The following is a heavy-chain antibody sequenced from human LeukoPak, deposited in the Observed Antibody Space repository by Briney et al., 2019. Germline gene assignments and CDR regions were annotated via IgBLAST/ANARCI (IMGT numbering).Heavy chain of an antibody. D-gene: IGHD2-15*01. V-gene: IGHV3-48*01. CDR1: GFTFSIYS. Sequence: PGGSLRLSCAASGFTFSIYSMNWVRQAPGKGLEWVSYISSSSSSIYYADSVKGRFTISRDNAKKSLYLQLNSLRADDTAVYYCARDSCSGGGCHYWYFDLWGRGTLVTVSS. J-gene: IGHJ2*01. CDR2: ISSSSSSI. CDR3: ARDSCSGGGCHYWYFDL.